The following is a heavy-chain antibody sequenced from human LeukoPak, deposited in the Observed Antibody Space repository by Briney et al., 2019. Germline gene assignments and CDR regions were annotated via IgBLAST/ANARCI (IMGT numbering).Heavy chain of an antibody. CDR1: GNTFTNYW. V-gene: IGHV5-51*01. CDR2: IFPGDSDT. Sequence: GESLKISCQGSGNTFTNYWVAWVRQMPGKGLEWMGIIFPGDSDTRYSPSFQGQVTISADKSISTAYLQWSSLKASDTAMYYCARRSSYPLYYFDYWGQGTLVTVSS. J-gene: IGHJ4*02. D-gene: IGHD6-13*01. CDR3: ARRSSYPLYYFDY.